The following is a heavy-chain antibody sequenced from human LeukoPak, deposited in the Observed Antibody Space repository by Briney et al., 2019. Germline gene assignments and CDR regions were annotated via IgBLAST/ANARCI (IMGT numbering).Heavy chain of an antibody. Sequence: SETLSLTCTVSGGSISSYYWSWIRQPPGKGLEWIGYIYYSGSTNYNPSLKSRVTISVDTSKNQFSLKLSSVTAADTAVYYCAREGYYDSSGLYYFDYWGQGTLVTVSS. CDR2: IYYSGST. CDR3: AREGYYDSSGLYYFDY. J-gene: IGHJ4*02. D-gene: IGHD3-22*01. V-gene: IGHV4-59*01. CDR1: GGSISSYY.